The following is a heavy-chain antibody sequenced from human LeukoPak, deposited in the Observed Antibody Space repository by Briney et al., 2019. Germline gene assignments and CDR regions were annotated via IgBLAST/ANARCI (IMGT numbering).Heavy chain of an antibody. J-gene: IGHJ6*02. Sequence: SETLSLICTVSGGSMNVLFFYWIRQPPGKGLEWIGYIYYNGSTNYSPSLKSRVTISVDTSKNQFSLKLSSVTAADTAVYYCARVTRGGVYYYYGMDVWGQGTTVTVSS. CDR1: GGSMNVLF. CDR3: ARVTRGGVYYYYGMDV. V-gene: IGHV4-59*01. CDR2: IYYNGST. D-gene: IGHD2-21*01.